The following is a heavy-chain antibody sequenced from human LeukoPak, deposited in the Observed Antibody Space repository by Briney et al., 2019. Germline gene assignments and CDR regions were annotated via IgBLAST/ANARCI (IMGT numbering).Heavy chain of an antibody. CDR2: IYSSGST. CDR1: GGSISSYS. CDR3: ARDYALTSLEMATIFNWFDP. D-gene: IGHD5-24*01. Sequence: SETLSLTCTVSGGSISSYSWTWVRQPAGKGLEWIGHIYSSGSTTYNPALKSRVTMSEETSKNQFSLKLTSVTAADTAVYYCARDYALTSLEMATIFNWFDPWGQGTLVTVSS. J-gene: IGHJ5*02. V-gene: IGHV4-4*07.